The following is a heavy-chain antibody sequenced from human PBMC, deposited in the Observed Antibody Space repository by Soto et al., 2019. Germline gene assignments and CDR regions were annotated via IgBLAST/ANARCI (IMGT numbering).Heavy chain of an antibody. J-gene: IGHJ6*03. CDR1: GGSISSYY. Sequence: SETLSLTCTVSGGSISSYYWSWIRQPPGKGLEWIGYIYYSGSINYNPSLKSRVTMSVDTSKNQFSLTLNSVTAADTATYYCARGGISHWAYFYYMDVWGRGTTVTVSS. D-gene: IGHD2-21*01. CDR3: ARGGISHWAYFYYMDV. V-gene: IGHV4-59*12. CDR2: IYYSGSI.